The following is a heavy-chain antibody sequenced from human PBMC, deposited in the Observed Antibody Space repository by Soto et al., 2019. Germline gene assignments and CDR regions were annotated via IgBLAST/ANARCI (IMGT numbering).Heavy chain of an antibody. Sequence: GGSLRLSCAASGFTFSSYEMNWVRQAPGKGLEWVSYISSSGSTIYYANSVKGRFTISRDNAKNSLYLQMNSLRAEDTAVYYCATGIIVVAPRGMDVWGQGTTVTVSS. D-gene: IGHD2-21*01. V-gene: IGHV3-48*03. CDR2: ISSSGSTI. J-gene: IGHJ6*02. CDR1: GFTFSSYE. CDR3: ATGIIVVAPRGMDV.